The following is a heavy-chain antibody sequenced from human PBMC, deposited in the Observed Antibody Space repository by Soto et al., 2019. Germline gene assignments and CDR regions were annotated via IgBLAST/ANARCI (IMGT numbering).Heavy chain of an antibody. J-gene: IGHJ3*02. CDR3: ARDRGDGCDAFDI. D-gene: IGHD6-19*01. V-gene: IGHV1-69*08. Sequence: QVQLVQSGAEVKKPGSSVKVSCKASGGTFSSYTISWVRQAPGQGLEWMGRIIPILGIANYAQKFQGRVTITADKSTSTAYMELSSLRSEDTAVYYCARDRGDGCDAFDIWGQGTMVTVSS. CDR2: IIPILGIA. CDR1: GGTFSSYT.